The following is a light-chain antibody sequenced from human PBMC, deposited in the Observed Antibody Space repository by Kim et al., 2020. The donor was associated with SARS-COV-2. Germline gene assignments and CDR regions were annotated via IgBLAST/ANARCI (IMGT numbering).Light chain of an antibody. V-gene: IGKV3-20*01. CDR2: DAS. Sequence: EIVLTQSPGTLSLSPGERAALPCRASQSVSSSYVAWYQQKPGQAPRLLIYDASSRATGIPDRFSGSGSGTDFTLTISRLEPEDFAVYYCQQYDSSHWTFGQGTKVDIK. CDR1: QSVSSSY. CDR3: QQYDSSHWT. J-gene: IGKJ1*01.